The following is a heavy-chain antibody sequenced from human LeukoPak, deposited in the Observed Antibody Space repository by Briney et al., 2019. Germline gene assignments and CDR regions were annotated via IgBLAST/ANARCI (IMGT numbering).Heavy chain of an antibody. CDR2: IYTSGST. D-gene: IGHD1-1*01. CDR1: GGSISSYY. V-gene: IGHV4-4*07. CDR3: ARARGQHPQKLYYFDY. Sequence: SETLSLTCTVSGGSISSYYWSWIRQPTGKGLEWIGRIYTSGSTNYNPSLKSRVTMSVDTSKNQFSLKLSSVTAADTAVYYCARARGQHPQKLYYFDYWGQGTLVTVSS. J-gene: IGHJ4*02.